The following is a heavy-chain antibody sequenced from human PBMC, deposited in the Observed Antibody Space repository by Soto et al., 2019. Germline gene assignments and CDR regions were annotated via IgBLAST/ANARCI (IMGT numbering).Heavy chain of an antibody. CDR3: ARVGYAVTTGGAFDI. D-gene: IGHD4-17*01. CDR2: IYSGGST. Sequence: EVQLVESGGGLIQPGGSLRPSCAASGFTVSSNYMSWVRQAPGKGLEWVSVIYSGGSTYYADSVKGRFTISRDNSKNTLYLQMNSLRAEDTAVYYCARVGYAVTTGGAFDIWGQGTMVTVSS. V-gene: IGHV3-53*01. J-gene: IGHJ3*02. CDR1: GFTVSSNY.